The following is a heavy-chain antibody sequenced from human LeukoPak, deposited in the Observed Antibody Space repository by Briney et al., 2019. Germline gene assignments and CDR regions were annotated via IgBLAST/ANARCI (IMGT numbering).Heavy chain of an antibody. CDR2: VYYSGST. Sequence: KPSETLSLTCTVSGGSISSHYWSWIRQPPGKGLEWIGYVYYSGSTNYNPSLKSRVTISVDTSKNQFSLKLSSVTAADTAVYLCAREYCTSTSCYYYLDVWGKGTTVTVSS. D-gene: IGHD2-2*01. CDR3: AREYCTSTSCYYYLDV. V-gene: IGHV4-59*11. CDR1: GGSISSHY. J-gene: IGHJ6*03.